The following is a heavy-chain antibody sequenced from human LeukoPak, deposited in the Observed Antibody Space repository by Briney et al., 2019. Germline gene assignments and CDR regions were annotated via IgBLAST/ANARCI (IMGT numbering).Heavy chain of an antibody. CDR3: ARNSGPAGIDR. CDR2: MYTSRNI. D-gene: IGHD6-19*01. CDR1: SGSISSGL. V-gene: IGHV4-4*07. J-gene: IGHJ5*02. Sequence: SETLSLTCTVSSGSISSGLWSWSWQPAGKGLEWIGRMYTSRNIDYNPSLKSRVSMSLDTSKNQFSLKLSSVTAADTAIYYCARNSGPAGIDRWGQGTLVTVSS.